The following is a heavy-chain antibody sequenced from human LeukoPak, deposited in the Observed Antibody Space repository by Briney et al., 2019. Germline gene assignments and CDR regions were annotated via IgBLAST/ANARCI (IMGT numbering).Heavy chain of an antibody. D-gene: IGHD1-26*01. Sequence: GGSLRLSCAASGFTFSSYAMSWVRQAPGKGLEWVSVISGSGRSTNYADSVKGRFTISRDNSKNTLHLQINSLRAEDTAVYYCAKAERFSGTKTPDYWGQGTLVTVSS. CDR2: ISGSGRST. V-gene: IGHV3-23*01. CDR1: GFTFSSYA. CDR3: AKAERFSGTKTPDY. J-gene: IGHJ4*02.